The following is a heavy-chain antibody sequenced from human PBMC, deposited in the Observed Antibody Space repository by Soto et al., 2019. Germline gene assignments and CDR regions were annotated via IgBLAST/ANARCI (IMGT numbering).Heavy chain of an antibody. CDR3: ARDKDREQLGGNYYYALDV. Sequence: QVHLVQSGAEVKKPGSSVKVSCKASGDTFSSFAISWVRQAPGQGLEWMGGIIPIFRTPKYGQKFQGRVTITADEPTSTAYLELGSLRSEDTAVYYCARDKDREQLGGNYYYALDVWGQGTTVIVSS. V-gene: IGHV1-69*12. CDR1: GDTFSSFA. J-gene: IGHJ6*02. CDR2: IIPIFRTP. D-gene: IGHD1-1*01.